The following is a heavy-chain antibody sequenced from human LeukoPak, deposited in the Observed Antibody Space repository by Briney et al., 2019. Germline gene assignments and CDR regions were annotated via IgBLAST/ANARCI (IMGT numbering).Heavy chain of an antibody. V-gene: IGHV4-39*07. D-gene: IGHD1-26*01. CDR3: ARTVSGSYYSFDY. Sequence: TPSETPSLTCTGSGGSISSSSYYWGWIRQPPGKGLEWIGSIYYSGSTYYNPSLKSRVTISVDTSKKQFSQKLNSVTAADTAVYYCARTVSGSYYSFDYWGQGTLVTVSS. CDR1: GGSISSSSYY. J-gene: IGHJ4*02. CDR2: IYYSGST.